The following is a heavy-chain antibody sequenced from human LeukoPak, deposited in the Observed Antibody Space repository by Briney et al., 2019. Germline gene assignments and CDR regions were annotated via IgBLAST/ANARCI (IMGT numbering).Heavy chain of an antibody. J-gene: IGHJ6*02. CDR3: ARDQGGIAAAGTRYYYGKDV. V-gene: IGHV1-69*04. CDR2: IIPIFGIA. CDR1: GGTFSSYA. Sequence: SVKVSCKASGGTFSSYAISWVRQAPGQGLEWMGRIIPIFGIANYAQKFQGRVTVTADKSTSTAYMELSSLRSEDTAVYYCARDQGGIAAAGTRYYYGKDVWGQGTTVTVSS. D-gene: IGHD6-13*01.